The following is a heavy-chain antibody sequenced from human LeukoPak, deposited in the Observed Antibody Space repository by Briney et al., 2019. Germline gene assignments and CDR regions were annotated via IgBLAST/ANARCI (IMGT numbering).Heavy chain of an antibody. Sequence: SETLSLTCAVYGGSFSGYYWSWIRQPPGKGLEWIGEINHSGSTNYNPSLKSRVTISVDTSKNQFSLKLSSVTAADTAVYYCARVIGSSGYYHYFDYWGQGTLVTVSS. V-gene: IGHV4-34*01. CDR2: INHSGST. CDR3: ARVIGSSGYYHYFDY. D-gene: IGHD3-22*01. J-gene: IGHJ4*02. CDR1: GGSFSGYY.